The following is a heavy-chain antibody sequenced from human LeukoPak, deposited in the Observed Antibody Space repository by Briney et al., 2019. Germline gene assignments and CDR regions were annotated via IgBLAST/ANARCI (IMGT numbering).Heavy chain of an antibody. CDR1: GGTFSSYA. CDR2: IIPIFGTA. D-gene: IGHD3-10*01. CDR3: ARGSGSGSYDY. J-gene: IGHJ4*02. Sequence: ASVKVSCKASGGTFSSYAISWVRQAPGHGLEWMGGIIPIFGTANYAQKFQGRVTITADKSTSTAYMELSSLRSEDTAVYYCARGSGSGSYDYWGQGTLVTVSS. V-gene: IGHV1-69*06.